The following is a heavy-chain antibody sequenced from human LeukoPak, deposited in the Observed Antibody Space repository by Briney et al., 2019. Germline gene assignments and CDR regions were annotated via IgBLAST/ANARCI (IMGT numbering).Heavy chain of an antibody. CDR3: ARVNGDYFDY. Sequence: SETLSLTCTVSGGSISSSSYYWGWIRQPPGKGLEWIGSIYYSGSTYYNPSPKSRVTISVDTSKNQFSLKLSSVTAADTAVYYCARVNGDYFDYWGQGTLVTVSS. CDR1: GGSISSSSYY. J-gene: IGHJ4*02. D-gene: IGHD4-17*01. CDR2: IYYSGST. V-gene: IGHV4-39*01.